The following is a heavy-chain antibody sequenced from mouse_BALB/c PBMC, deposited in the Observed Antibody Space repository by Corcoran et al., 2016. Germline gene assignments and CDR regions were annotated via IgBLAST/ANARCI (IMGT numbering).Heavy chain of an antibody. CDR1: GYTFTTAG. J-gene: IGHJ3*01. Sequence: QIKLMQTGPELKKPGETVRISCKASGYTFTTAGMQWVQKMPGKGLKWIGWINTHSGVPKYAEDFKGRFAFSLETSASTAYLQISNLKNEDTATYFCARGYYYGNSFAYWGQGTLVTVSA. V-gene: IGHV9-4*02. D-gene: IGHD1-1*01. CDR3: ARGYYYGNSFAY. CDR2: INTHSGVP.